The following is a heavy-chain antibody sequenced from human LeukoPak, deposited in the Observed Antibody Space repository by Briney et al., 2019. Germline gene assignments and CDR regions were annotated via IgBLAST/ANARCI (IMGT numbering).Heavy chain of an antibody. J-gene: IGHJ6*03. Sequence: GGSLRLSCAASGFTFSSYGMHWVRQAPGKGLEWVAFIRYDGSNKYYADSVKGRFTISRDNSKNTLYLQMNSLRAEDTAVYYCAKDLQGIAVAGAYYYYYYMDVWGKGTTVTVSS. CDR2: IRYDGSNK. CDR1: GFTFSSYG. CDR3: AKDLQGIAVAGAYYYYYYMDV. D-gene: IGHD6-19*01. V-gene: IGHV3-30*02.